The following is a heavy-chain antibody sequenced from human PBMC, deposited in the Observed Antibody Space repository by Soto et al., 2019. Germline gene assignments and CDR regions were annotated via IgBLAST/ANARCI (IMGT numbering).Heavy chain of an antibody. CDR2: IIPIFGTA. Sequence: QVQLVQSGAEVKKPGSSVKVSCKASGGTFSSYAISWVRQAPGQGLEWMGGIIPIFGTANYAQKFQGRVTITADESTSTAYMELSSLRSEDTAVYYCAGGVAYCGGDCYSGFDPWGQGTLVTVSS. CDR1: GGTFSSYA. V-gene: IGHV1-69*01. D-gene: IGHD2-21*02. J-gene: IGHJ5*02. CDR3: AGGVAYCGGDCYSGFDP.